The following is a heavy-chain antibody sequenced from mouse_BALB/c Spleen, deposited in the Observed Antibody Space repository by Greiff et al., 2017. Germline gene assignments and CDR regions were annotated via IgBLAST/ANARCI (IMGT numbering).Heavy chain of an antibody. J-gene: IGHJ2*01. CDR1: GYSFTSYW. CDR2: IDPSDSET. V-gene: IGHV1S126*01. Sequence: VQGVESGPQLVRPGASVKISCKASGYSFTSYWMHWVKQRPGQGLEWIGMIDPSDSETRLNQKFKDKATLTVDKSSSTAYMQLSSPTSEDSAVYYCARRNDYDCFDYWGQGTTLTVSS. D-gene: IGHD2-4*01. CDR3: ARRNDYDCFDY.